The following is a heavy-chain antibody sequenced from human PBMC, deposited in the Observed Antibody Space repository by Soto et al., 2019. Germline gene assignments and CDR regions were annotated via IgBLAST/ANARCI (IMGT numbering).Heavy chain of an antibody. J-gene: IGHJ4*02. CDR2: TRDKAHSYTT. CDR3: AKIGGRSTGY. Sequence: EVQLVESGGGLVQPGGSLRLSCAASGFTFSDHYMDWVRQAPGKGLEWVGRTRDKAHSYTTDYAPSVKGRFTSSRDDSKNSLYLQMSSRKTEDTAVYYCAKIGGRSTGYWGQGTLVTVSS. CDR1: GFTFSDHY. V-gene: IGHV3-72*01. D-gene: IGHD1-26*01.